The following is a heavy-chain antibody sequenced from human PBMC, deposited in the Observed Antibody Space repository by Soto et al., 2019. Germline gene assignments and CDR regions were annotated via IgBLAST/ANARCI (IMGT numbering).Heavy chain of an antibody. Sequence: TGGSLRLSCAASGFTFSSYSMNWVRQAPGKGLEWVSSISSSSSYIYYADSVKGRFTISRDNAKNSLYLQMNSLRAEDTAVYYCARAFGGVIVSWFDTWGQGTLVTVSS. CDR1: GFTFSSYS. CDR3: ARAFGGVIVSWFDT. J-gene: IGHJ5*02. CDR2: ISSSSSYI. V-gene: IGHV3-21*01. D-gene: IGHD3-16*02.